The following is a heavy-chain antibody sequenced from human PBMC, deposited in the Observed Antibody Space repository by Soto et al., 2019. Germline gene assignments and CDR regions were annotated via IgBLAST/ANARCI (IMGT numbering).Heavy chain of an antibody. CDR1: GYSFTSYW. Sequence: EVQLVQSGAEVKKPGESLKISCKGSGYSFTSYWIGWVRQMPGKGLEWMGIIYPGDSDTRYSPSFQGQVTISADKTISTANMQWSSLKASDTTMNYCARLIWWSYRYIDYWGQGTLVTVSS. CDR3: ARLIWWSYRYIDY. J-gene: IGHJ4*02. D-gene: IGHD3-16*02. CDR2: IYPGDSDT. V-gene: IGHV5-51*03.